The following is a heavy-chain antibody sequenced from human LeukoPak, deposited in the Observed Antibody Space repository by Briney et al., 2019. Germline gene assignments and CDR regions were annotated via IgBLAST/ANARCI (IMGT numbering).Heavy chain of an antibody. Sequence: SETLSLTCAVYGGSFSGYYWSWIRQAPGKGLEWIGEINHSGSTNYNPSLKRRVTISVDTSKNQFSLKLSSVTAADTAVYYCAVRAVVYGGPILFDYWGQGNLVTVSS. CDR2: INHSGST. V-gene: IGHV4-34*01. CDR3: AVRAVVYGGPILFDY. CDR1: GGSFSGYY. D-gene: IGHD2-8*02. J-gene: IGHJ4*02.